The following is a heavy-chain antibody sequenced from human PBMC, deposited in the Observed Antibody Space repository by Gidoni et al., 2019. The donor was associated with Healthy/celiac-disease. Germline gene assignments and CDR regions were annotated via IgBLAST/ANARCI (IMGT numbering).Heavy chain of an antibody. J-gene: IGHJ4*02. D-gene: IGHD3-10*01. Sequence: QVQLVESGGGVVQPGRSLRLSCAASGFTFSSYAMHWVRQAPGKGLGWVAVISYDGSNKYYADSVKGRFTISRDNSKNTLYLQMNSLRAEDTAVYYCARDGPLWFGTQGPFDYWGQGTLVTVSS. V-gene: IGHV3-30*04. CDR2: ISYDGSNK. CDR3: ARDGPLWFGTQGPFDY. CDR1: GFTFSSYA.